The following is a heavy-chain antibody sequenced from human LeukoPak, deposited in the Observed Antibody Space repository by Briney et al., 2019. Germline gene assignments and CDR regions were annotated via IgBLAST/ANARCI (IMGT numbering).Heavy chain of an antibody. CDR2: IYTSGST. CDR1: GGSISSYY. V-gene: IGHV4-4*07. D-gene: IGHD3-3*01. J-gene: IGHJ2*01. CDR3: ARDESPEYYDFWSGYYRYWYFDL. Sequence: SETLSLTCTVSGGSISSYYWSWIRQPAGKGLEWIGRIYTSGSTNYNPSLKSRVTMSVDTSKNQFSLKLSSVTPADTAVYYCARDESPEYYDFWSGYYRYWYFDLWGRGTLVTVSS.